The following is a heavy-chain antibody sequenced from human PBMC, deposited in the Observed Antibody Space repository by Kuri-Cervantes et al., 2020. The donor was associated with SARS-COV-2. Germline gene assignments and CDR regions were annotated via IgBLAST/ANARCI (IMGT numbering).Heavy chain of an antibody. V-gene: IGHV1-58*02. Sequence: SVKVSCKASGYTFTGYYMHWVRQARGQRLEWIGWIVVGSGNTNYAQKFQERVTITRDMSTSTAYMELSSLRSEDTAVYYCAADYGGNTYYYYYGMDVWGQGTTVTVSS. CDR3: AADYGGNTYYYYYGMDV. CDR1: GYTFTGYY. J-gene: IGHJ6*02. CDR2: IVVGSGNT. D-gene: IGHD4-23*01.